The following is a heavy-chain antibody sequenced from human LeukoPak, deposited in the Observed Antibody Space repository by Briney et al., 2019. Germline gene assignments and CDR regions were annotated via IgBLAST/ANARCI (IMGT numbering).Heavy chain of an antibody. CDR3: AREGGIAARPMDY. CDR1: GYTFTSYY. J-gene: IGHJ4*02. CDR2: ITPSGGST. Sequence: GASVKVSCKASGYTFTSYYIHWVRQAPGQGLEWMGIITPSGGSTSYAQKFQGRVTMTRDMSTSTVYMELSSLRSEDTAVYYCAREGGIAARPMDYWGQGTLVTVSS. V-gene: IGHV1-46*01. D-gene: IGHD6-6*01.